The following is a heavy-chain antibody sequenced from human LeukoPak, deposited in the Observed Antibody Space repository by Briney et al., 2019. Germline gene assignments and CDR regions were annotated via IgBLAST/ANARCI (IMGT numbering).Heavy chain of an antibody. J-gene: IGHJ4*02. CDR2: IYYSGST. CDR1: GGSISSYY. V-gene: IGHV4-59*01. CDR3: ARVRYSGYESDFDY. Sequence: SETLSLTCTVSGGSISSYYWSWIRQPPGKGLEGIGYIYYSGSTNYNPSLKSRVTISVDTSKNQFSLKLSSVTAADTAVYYCARVRYSGYESDFDYWGQGTLVTVSS. D-gene: IGHD5-12*01.